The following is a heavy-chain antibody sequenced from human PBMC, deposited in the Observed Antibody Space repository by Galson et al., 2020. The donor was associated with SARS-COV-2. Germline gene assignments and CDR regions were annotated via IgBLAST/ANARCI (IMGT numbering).Heavy chain of an antibody. V-gene: IGHV3-23*01. CDR2: ISGSGGST. D-gene: IGHD6-19*01. J-gene: IGHJ1*01. CDR1: GFTFSSYA. CDR3: AKLTGYSSGWYIRNEYFQH. Sequence: QAGGSLRLSCAASGFTFSSYAMSWVRQAPGKGLEWVSAISGSGGSTYYADSVKGRFTISRDNSKNTLYLQMNSLRAEDTAVYYCAKLTGYSSGWYIRNEYFQHWGQGTLVTVSS.